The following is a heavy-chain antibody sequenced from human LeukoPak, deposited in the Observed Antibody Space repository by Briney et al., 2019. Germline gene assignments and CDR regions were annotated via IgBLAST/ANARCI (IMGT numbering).Heavy chain of an antibody. CDR1: GFTFSSYA. Sequence: GGSLRLSCAASGFTFSSYAMSWVRQAPGKGLEWVSAISGSGGSTYYADSVKGRFTISRDNSKNTLYLQMNSLRAEDTAVYYCAKEVTKVATRPTHSDYWGQGTLVTVSS. D-gene: IGHD5-12*01. CDR2: ISGSGGST. V-gene: IGHV3-23*01. CDR3: AKEVTKVATRPTHSDY. J-gene: IGHJ4*02.